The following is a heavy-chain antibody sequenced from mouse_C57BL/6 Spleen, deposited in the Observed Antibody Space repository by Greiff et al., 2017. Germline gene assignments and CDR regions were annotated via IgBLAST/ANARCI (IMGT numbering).Heavy chain of an antibody. CDR1: GFTFSSYG. CDR2: ISSGGSYT. V-gene: IGHV5-6*02. D-gene: IGHD1-1*01. Sequence: EVMLVESGGDLVKPGGSLKLSCAASGFTFSSYGMSWVRQTPDKRLEWVATISSGGSYTYYPDSVKGRFTISRDNAKNTLYRQMSSLKSEDTAMYYCARRGYGSSYDYWGQGTTLTVSS. CDR3: ARRGYGSSYDY. J-gene: IGHJ2*01.